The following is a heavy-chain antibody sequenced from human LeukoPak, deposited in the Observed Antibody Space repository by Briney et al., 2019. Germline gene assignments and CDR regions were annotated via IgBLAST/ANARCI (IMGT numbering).Heavy chain of an antibody. D-gene: IGHD2-15*01. CDR1: GYSFTGYY. CDR2: INPNNGGT. Sequence: ASVKVSCKTSGYSFTGYYIHWVRQAPGEGLEWMGWINPNNGGTNYARQSHGRVTMTRDTSISTAYVELSSLTSDDTAVYYCARGFCSAGDCFEIDYWGQGTLVTVSS. J-gene: IGHJ4*02. CDR3: ARGFCSAGDCFEIDY. V-gene: IGHV1-2*02.